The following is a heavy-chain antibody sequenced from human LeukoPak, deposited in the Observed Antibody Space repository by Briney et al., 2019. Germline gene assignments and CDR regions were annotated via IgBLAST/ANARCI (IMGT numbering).Heavy chain of an antibody. CDR1: GGSFSGYY. Sequence: PSETLSLTCAVYGGSFSGYYWSWIRQPPGKGLEWIGYIYYSGSTNYNPSLKSRVTISVDTSKNQFSLKLSSVTAADTAVYYCARGGYYDSSGYYDSDYWGQGTLVTVSS. J-gene: IGHJ4*02. V-gene: IGHV4-59*01. D-gene: IGHD3-22*01. CDR3: ARGGYYDSSGYYDSDY. CDR2: IYYSGST.